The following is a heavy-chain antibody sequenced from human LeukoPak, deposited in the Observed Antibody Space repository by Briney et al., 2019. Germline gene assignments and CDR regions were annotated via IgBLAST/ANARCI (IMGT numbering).Heavy chain of an antibody. Sequence: PGGSLRLSCAASGFTVSSDYMSWVRQAPGKGLEWVSVIYSGGGTYYADSVKGRFTISRDNSKNTLYLQMNSLRAEDTAVYYCARDRVATIYPSGGPGRDFDYWGQGTLVTVSS. D-gene: IGHD5-12*01. V-gene: IGHV3-66*01. J-gene: IGHJ4*02. CDR3: ARDRVATIYPSGGPGRDFDY. CDR1: GFTVSSDY. CDR2: IYSGGGT.